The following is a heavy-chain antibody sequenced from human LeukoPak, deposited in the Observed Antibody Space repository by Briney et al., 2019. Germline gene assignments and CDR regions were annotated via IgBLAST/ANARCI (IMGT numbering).Heavy chain of an antibody. D-gene: IGHD6-6*01. V-gene: IGHV3-7*03. J-gene: IGHJ4*02. CDR2: IKQDGREK. CDR3: ARDAPSSSSGDY. CDR1: GFTFSNYW. Sequence: GGSLRLSCAASGFTFSNYWMSWVRQAPGKGLEWVANIKQDGREKYYVDSVKGRFTISRDNANNSLYLQMSSLRAEDTAVYYCARDAPSSSSGDYWGQGTLVTVSS.